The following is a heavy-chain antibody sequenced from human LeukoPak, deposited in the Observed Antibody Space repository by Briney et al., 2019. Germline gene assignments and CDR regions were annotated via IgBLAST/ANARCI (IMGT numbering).Heavy chain of an antibody. CDR3: ARDLSGSLDY. CDR2: INSDGSST. CDR1: GFTFSTNR. V-gene: IGHV3-74*01. D-gene: IGHD1-26*01. J-gene: IGHJ4*02. Sequence: GGSLRLSCAASGFTFSTNRMHWVRQAPGKGLVWVSLINSDGSSTRYADSVKGRFTISRDNAKNTLYLQMNSLRAEDTAVYYCARDLSGSLDYWGQGTLVTVSS.